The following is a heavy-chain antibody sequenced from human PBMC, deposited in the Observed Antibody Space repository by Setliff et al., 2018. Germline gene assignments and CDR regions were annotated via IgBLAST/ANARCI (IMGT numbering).Heavy chain of an antibody. V-gene: IGHV3-53*01. J-gene: IGHJ5*01. CDR3: ARDLGNWFDP. D-gene: IGHD3-16*01. CDR2: IYNSDST. CDR1: GLIVSDIH. Sequence: GGSLRLSCVVSGLIVSDIHMTWVRQTPGKGLEWLSVIYNSDSTYYTDSVKGRFTIFRDNSKNTVYLQMNNLRADDTAIYYCARDLGNWFDPWGQGTLVTVSS.